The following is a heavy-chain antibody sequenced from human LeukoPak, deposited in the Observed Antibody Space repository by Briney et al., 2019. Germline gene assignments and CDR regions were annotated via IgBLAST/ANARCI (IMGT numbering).Heavy chain of an antibody. V-gene: IGHV3-30*18. D-gene: IGHD5-18*01. Sequence: GGSLRLSCAASGFTFSSYGMHWVRQAPGKGLEWVAVISYDGSNKYYADSVKGRFTISRDNSKNTLYLQMNSLRAEDTAVYYCAKDQEWIQLWSYFDYWGQGTLVTVSS. J-gene: IGHJ4*02. CDR2: ISYDGSNK. CDR1: GFTFSSYG. CDR3: AKDQEWIQLWSYFDY.